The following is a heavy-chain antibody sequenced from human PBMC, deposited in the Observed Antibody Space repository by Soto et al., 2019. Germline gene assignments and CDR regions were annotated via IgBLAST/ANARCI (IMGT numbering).Heavy chain of an antibody. J-gene: IGHJ6*02. V-gene: IGHV3-48*03. CDR1: GFTFSNYE. CDR2: ISSSGSSI. Sequence: PGGSLRLSCAASGFTFSNYEMNWVRQAPRKGLEWVSYISSSGSSIFYADSVKGRFTISRDNAKNSLYLQMNSLRAEDTALYYCARDPSPYYYYGMDVWGQGTTVTVSS. CDR3: ARDPSPYYYYGMDV.